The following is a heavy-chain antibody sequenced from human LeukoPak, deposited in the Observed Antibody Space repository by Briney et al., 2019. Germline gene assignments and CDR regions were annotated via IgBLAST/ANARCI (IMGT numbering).Heavy chain of an antibody. J-gene: IGHJ4*02. D-gene: IGHD2-15*01. CDR1: GYTFTSYY. V-gene: IGHV1-46*01. CDR2: INPSGGRT. CDR3: ARDYYRNSGGTGDYFDY. Sequence: ASVKVSCEASGYTFTSYYMHWVRQAPGQGLEWMGVINPSGGRTSYAQKFQGRVTMTRDTSTSTVYMDLSSLRSEDTAVYYCARDYYRNSGGTGDYFDYWGQGTLVTVSS.